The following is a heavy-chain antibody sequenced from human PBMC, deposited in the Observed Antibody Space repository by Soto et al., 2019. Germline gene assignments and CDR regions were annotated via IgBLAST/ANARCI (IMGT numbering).Heavy chain of an antibody. CDR3: AKERILAAIINYYYGMDV. CDR1: GFTFSNHA. Sequence: PGGSLRLSCAAAGFTFSNHAMSWVRQAPGKGLEWVSTISGSGGTIYYADSVKGRFTISRDKSKGTLYLQISSLRAEDTAVYYCAKERILAAIINYYYGMDVWGQGTTVTVSS. CDR2: ISGSGGTI. D-gene: IGHD2-2*01. J-gene: IGHJ6*02. V-gene: IGHV3-23*01.